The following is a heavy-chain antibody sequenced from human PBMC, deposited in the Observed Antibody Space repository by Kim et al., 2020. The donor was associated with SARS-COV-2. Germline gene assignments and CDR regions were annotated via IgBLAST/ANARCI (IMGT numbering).Heavy chain of an antibody. V-gene: IGHV4-61*08. D-gene: IGHD6-25*01. Sequence: SETLSLTCTVSGGSVSSGDYYWSWIRQPPGKGLEWIGYIYYSGSTNYNPSLKSRVTISVDTSKNQFSLNLRSVTAADTAVYYCARVGGSLTHFDYWGQGT. CDR3: ARVGGSLTHFDY. CDR2: IYYSGST. CDR1: GGSVSSGDYY. J-gene: IGHJ4*02.